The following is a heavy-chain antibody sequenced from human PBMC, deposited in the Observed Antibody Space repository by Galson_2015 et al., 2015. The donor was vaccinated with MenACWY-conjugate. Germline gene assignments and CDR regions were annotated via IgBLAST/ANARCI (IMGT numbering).Heavy chain of an antibody. J-gene: IGHJ4*02. D-gene: IGHD6-6*01. V-gene: IGHV3-23*01. Sequence: SLRLCCAASGFPFRSYAMGWVRQGPGKGLEWVSDISGGGHTTLCAGYEKGRFTITRDNYEKTLYLKMNSLRAEDTATYFCARDVSGGDINSSPLWGQGTLVTVSS. CDR1: GFPFRSYA. CDR2: ISGGGHTT. CDR3: ARDVSGGDINSSPL.